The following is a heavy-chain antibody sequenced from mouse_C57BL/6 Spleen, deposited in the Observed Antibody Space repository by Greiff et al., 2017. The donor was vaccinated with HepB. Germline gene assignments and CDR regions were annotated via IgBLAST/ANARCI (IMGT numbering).Heavy chain of an antibody. D-gene: IGHD2-3*01. J-gene: IGHJ3*01. V-gene: IGHV5-4*01. CDR1: GFTFSSYA. Sequence: EVKLMESGGGLVKPGGSLKLSCAASGFTFSSYAMSWVRQTPEKRLEWVATISDGGSYTYYPDNVKGRFTISRDNAKNNLYLQMSHLKSEDTARYYCARDDGDCFSYWGQGTLVTVSA. CDR3: ARDDGDCFSY. CDR2: ISDGGSYT.